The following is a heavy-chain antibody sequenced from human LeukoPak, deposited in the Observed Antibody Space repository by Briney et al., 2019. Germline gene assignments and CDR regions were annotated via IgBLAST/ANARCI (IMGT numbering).Heavy chain of an antibody. CDR2: IRYDGSNK. V-gene: IGHV3-30*02. CDR3: AKDRRIAVAGNDY. J-gene: IGHJ4*02. CDR1: GFTFSSYG. Sequence: PGGSLRLSCAASGFTFSSYGMHWVRQAPGKGLEWVAFIRYDGSNKYYADSVKGRFTISRDNSKNTLYLQMNSLRAEDTAVYYCAKDRRIAVAGNDYWGQGTLVTVSS. D-gene: IGHD6-19*01.